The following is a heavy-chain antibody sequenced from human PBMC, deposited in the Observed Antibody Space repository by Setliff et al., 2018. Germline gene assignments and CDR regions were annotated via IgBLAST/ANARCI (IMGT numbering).Heavy chain of an antibody. CDR1: GGTFSSYA. V-gene: IGHV1-69*10. J-gene: IGHJ6*03. Sequence: GASVKVSCKASGGTFSSYAISWVRQAPGQGLEWMGGTIPTLPLPNYAVKFQGRVTITADKSTSTAYMELSSLRSEDTAVYYCAGSGGGKALGRERPYYYYMDVWGKGTTVTVS. CDR3: AGSGGGKALGRERPYYYYMDV. CDR2: TIPTLPLP. D-gene: IGHD3-16*01.